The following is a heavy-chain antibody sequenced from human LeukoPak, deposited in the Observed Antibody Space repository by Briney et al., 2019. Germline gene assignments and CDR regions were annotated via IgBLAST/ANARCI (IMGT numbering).Heavy chain of an antibody. V-gene: IGHV3-21*01. CDR2: ISSSSSYI. Sequence: GGSLRLSCAASGFTFSSYSMNWVRQAPGKGLEWVSSISSSSSYIYYADSVEGRFTISRDNARNSLYLQMNSLRAEDTAVYYCARDWMAILTWGQGTLVTVSS. CDR3: ARDWMAILT. J-gene: IGHJ4*02. D-gene: IGHD5-24*01. CDR1: GFTFSSYS.